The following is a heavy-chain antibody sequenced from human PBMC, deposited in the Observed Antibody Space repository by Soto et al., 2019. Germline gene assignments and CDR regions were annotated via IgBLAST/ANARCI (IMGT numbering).Heavy chain of an antibody. V-gene: IGHV3-23*01. Sequence: GGSLRLSCAASGFTFSSYAMSWVRQAPGKGLEWVSAISGSGGSTYYAASVKGRFTLSRDNSKNTLYLQMNSLRAEDTAVYYCAKDVENWGPSFDYWGQGTLVTVSS. CDR2: ISGSGGST. CDR1: GFTFSSYA. CDR3: AKDVENWGPSFDY. D-gene: IGHD7-27*01. J-gene: IGHJ4*02.